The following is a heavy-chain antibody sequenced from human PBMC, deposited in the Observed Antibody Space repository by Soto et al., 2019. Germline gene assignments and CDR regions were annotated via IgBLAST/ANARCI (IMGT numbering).Heavy chain of an antibody. J-gene: IGHJ4*02. Sequence: ASVKVSCKASGGTFSSYTISWVRQAPGQGLEWMGRIIPILGIANYAQKFQGRVTITADKSTSTAYMELSSLRSEDTAVYYCARDRSALELNHDYSNYFDYWGQGTLVTVSS. V-gene: IGHV1-69*04. CDR1: GGTFSSYT. CDR3: ARDRSALELNHDYSNYFDY. CDR2: IIPILGIA. D-gene: IGHD4-4*01.